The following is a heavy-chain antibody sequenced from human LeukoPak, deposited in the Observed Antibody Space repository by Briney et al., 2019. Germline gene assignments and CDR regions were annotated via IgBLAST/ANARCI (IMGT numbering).Heavy chain of an antibody. D-gene: IGHD4-23*01. J-gene: IGHJ4*02. CDR1: GGSFSGYY. V-gene: IGHV4-34*01. Sequence: PSETLSLTCAVYGGSFSGYYWSWIRQPPGKGLEWIGEINHSGSTNYNPSLESRVTISVDTSKNQFSLKLSSVTAADTAVYYCARSVPTVVTPFDYWGQGTLVTVSS. CDR2: INHSGST. CDR3: ARSVPTVVTPFDY.